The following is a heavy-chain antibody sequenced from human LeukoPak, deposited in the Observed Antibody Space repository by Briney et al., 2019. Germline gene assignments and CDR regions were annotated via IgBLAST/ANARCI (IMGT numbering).Heavy chain of an antibody. CDR3: ARLGNIVVVPAANAFDI. V-gene: IGHV4-39*07. J-gene: IGHJ3*02. CDR2: IYYSGST. Sequence: KTSETLSLTCTVSGGSISSSSYYWGWIRQPPGKGLEWIGSIYYSGSTYYNPSLKSRVTISVDTSKNQLSLKLNSVSAADMAVYYCARLGNIVVVPAANAFDIWGQGTMVTVSS. D-gene: IGHD2-2*01. CDR1: GGSISSSSYY.